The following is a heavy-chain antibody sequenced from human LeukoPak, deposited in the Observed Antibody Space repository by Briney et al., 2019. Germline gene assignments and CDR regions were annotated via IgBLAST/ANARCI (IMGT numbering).Heavy chain of an antibody. CDR2: IIPIFGTA. V-gene: IGHV1-69*06. J-gene: IGHJ5*02. CDR3: ARGVVGDIQEGWFDP. Sequence: SVKVSCKASGGTFSSYAISWVRQAPGQGLERMGGIIPIFGTANYAQKFQGRVTITADKSTSTAYMELSSLRSEDTAVYYCARGVVGDIQEGWFDPWGQGTLVTVSS. D-gene: IGHD3-3*01. CDR1: GGTFSSYA.